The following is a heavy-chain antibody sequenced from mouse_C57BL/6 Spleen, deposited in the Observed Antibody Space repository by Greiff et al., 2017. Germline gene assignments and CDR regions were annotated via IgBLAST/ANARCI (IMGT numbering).Heavy chain of an antibody. Sequence: QVQLQQPGAELVKPGASVKMSCKASGYTFTTYSMEWMKQNHGKSLEWIGNFHPYNGDTKYNEKFKGKATLTVEKSSSTAYLQLSRLTSYGSAVYYCAKGELNNFGYWGRGTTLTVSS. CDR3: AKGELNNFGY. J-gene: IGHJ2*01. CDR1: GYTFTTYS. V-gene: IGHV1-47*01. CDR2: FHPYNGDT.